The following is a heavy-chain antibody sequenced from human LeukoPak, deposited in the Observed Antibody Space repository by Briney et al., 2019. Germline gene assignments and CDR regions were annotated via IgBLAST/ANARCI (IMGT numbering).Heavy chain of an antibody. CDR1: GFSLSTSGVG. CDR2: IYWDDDK. D-gene: IGHD6-13*01. Sequence: SGPTPVNPTQTLTLTCTFSGFSLSTSGVGVGWIRQPPGRALEWLALIYWDDDKRYSPSLKTRLTITKDTSKNQVVLTMTNMDPVDTATYYCAHSRYTSSWYNPVGDYWGQGTLVTVSS. V-gene: IGHV2-5*02. J-gene: IGHJ4*02. CDR3: AHSRYTSSWYNPVGDY.